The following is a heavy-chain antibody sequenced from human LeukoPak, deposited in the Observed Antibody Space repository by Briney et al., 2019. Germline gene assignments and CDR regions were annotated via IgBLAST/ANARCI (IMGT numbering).Heavy chain of an antibody. CDR1: GFTFSSYA. D-gene: IGHD2-15*01. CDR3: AKGLIVVVVAATQALDY. J-gene: IGHJ4*02. CDR2: ISYDGSNK. V-gene: IGHV3-30*04. Sequence: GGSLRLSCAASGFTFSSYAMHWVRQAPGKGLEWVAVISYDGSNKYYADSVKGRFTISRDNSKNTLYLQMNSLRAEDTAVYYCAKGLIVVVVAATQALDYWGQGTLVTVSS.